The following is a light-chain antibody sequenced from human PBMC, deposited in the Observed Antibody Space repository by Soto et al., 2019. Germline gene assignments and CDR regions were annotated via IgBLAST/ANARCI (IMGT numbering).Light chain of an antibody. CDR1: QSVSSSY. CDR3: QQYNNWPRT. V-gene: IGKV3-20*01. J-gene: IGKJ1*01. CDR2: GAS. Sequence: EIVLTQSPGTLSLSPGERATLSCRASQSVSSSYLAWYQRKPGQAPRLLIYGASSRATGIPDRFSGSGSGTEFTLTISSLQSEHFAVYYCQQYNNWPRTFGQGTKVDIK.